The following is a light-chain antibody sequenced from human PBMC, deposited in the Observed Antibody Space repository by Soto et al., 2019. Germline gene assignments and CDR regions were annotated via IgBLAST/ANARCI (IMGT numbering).Light chain of an antibody. CDR2: RAS. J-gene: IGKJ4*01. CDR1: QNIDIN. Sequence: IVMTQSPATVSLSPGERVTLSCRASQNIDINLVWYQQKPGQAPRLLIFRASTRATGIPARFSGSGSGTDFTLTIDRLEPEDFAVYYCQQRSNWLTFGGGTKVDIK. CDR3: QQRSNWLT. V-gene: IGKV3-15*01.